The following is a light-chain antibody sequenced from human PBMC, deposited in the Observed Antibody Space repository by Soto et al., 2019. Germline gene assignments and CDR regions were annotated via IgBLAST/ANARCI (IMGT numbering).Light chain of an antibody. CDR2: AAY. CDR3: QQSYITLSLN. Sequence: IQMTQSPSSLSASVGDTVTITCRASQNINLYLNWFQQKPGKAPMLLIYAAYTLESGVPSRLRGSGYGTDFTLTSSSMQPGDFATYFCQQSYITLSLNFGGGTKVDMK. J-gene: IGKJ4*01. CDR1: QNINLY. V-gene: IGKV1-39*01.